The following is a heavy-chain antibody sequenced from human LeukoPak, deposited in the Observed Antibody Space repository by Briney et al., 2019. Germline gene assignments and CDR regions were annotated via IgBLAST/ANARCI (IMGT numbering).Heavy chain of an antibody. CDR3: ARDRSMYYYDSSGYLDY. CDR1: GGSISSYY. V-gene: IGHV4-59*01. D-gene: IGHD3-22*01. Sequence: SETLSLTCTVSGGSISSYYWSWIRQPPGKGLEWIGYIYYSGSTNYNPSLKSRVTISVDTSKNQFSLKLSSVTAADTAVYYCARDRSMYYYDSSGYLDYWGQGTLVTVSS. J-gene: IGHJ4*02. CDR2: IYYSGST.